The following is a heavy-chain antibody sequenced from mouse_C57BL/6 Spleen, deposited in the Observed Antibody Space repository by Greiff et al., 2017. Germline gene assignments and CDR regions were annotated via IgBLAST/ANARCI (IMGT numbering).Heavy chain of an antibody. V-gene: IGHV1-7*01. D-gene: IGHD2-4*01. Sequence: VQLQQSGAELAKPGASVKLSCKASGYTFTSYWMHWVKQRPGQGLEWIGYINPSIGNTKYNQKFKDKATLTADKSSSTAYMQLNSLTYEDSAVYYCARGGYYDYDDGAWFAYWGQGTLVTVSA. CDR1: GYTFTSYW. CDR2: INPSIGNT. J-gene: IGHJ3*01. CDR3: ARGGYYDYDDGAWFAY.